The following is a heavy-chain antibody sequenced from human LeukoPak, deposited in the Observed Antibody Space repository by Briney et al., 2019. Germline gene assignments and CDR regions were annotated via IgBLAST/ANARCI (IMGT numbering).Heavy chain of an antibody. CDR1: GFTFSGYW. Sequence: GGSLRLSCAASGFTFSGYWMDWVRQAPGKGLEWVATIKQDGSEKYYVDSVKGRFTISRDNAKNSLYLQMNSLRAEDTAVYYCARGDPNYYDSSGYSDYWGQGTLVTVSS. J-gene: IGHJ4*02. D-gene: IGHD3-22*01. CDR2: IKQDGSEK. V-gene: IGHV3-7*01. CDR3: ARGDPNYYDSSGYSDY.